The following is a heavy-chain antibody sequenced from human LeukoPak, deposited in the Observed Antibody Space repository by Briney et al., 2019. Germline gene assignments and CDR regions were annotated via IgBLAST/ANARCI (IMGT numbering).Heavy chain of an antibody. CDR3: ARDIGQQLVNWFDP. D-gene: IGHD6-13*01. J-gene: IGHJ5*02. V-gene: IGHV4-59*01. CDR1: GGSISSYY. Sequence: SETLSLTCTVSGGSISSYYWSWIRQPPGKGLEWIGYIYYSGSTNYNPSLKSRVTISVDTSKNQFSLKLSSVTAADTAVYYCARDIGQQLVNWFDPWGQGTLVTVSS. CDR2: IYYSGST.